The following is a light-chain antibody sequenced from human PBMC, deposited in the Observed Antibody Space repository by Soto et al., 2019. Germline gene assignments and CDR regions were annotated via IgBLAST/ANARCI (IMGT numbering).Light chain of an antibody. J-gene: IGLJ3*02. CDR1: NSNIGGNS. CDR3: AAWDDSLTAWV. V-gene: IGLV1-47*02. CDR2: SNN. Sequence: QSVLTQPPSASGTPGQRVTISCSGSNSNIGGNSVNWYQQLPLRAPKLLIYSNNQLPSGVPDRFSGSKSGTSASMAISGVRSEDEADYYCAAWDDSLTAWVFGGGTQLTVL.